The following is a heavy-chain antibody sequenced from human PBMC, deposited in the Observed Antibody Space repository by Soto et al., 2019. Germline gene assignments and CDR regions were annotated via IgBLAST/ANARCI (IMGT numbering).Heavy chain of an antibody. J-gene: IGHJ4*02. V-gene: IGHV4-30-2*01. CDR2: IYDSGAA. Sequence: QLQLQESGSGLVKPLETLSLTCAVSGGSISSDYYAWSWIRQPPGKALEWIGYIYDSGAAYFNPSLQSRVAMSVDISTNQFSLKLTSVTAADTAVYFCAREMGGTYLDHWGQGALVTVSS. CDR3: AREMGGTYLDH. CDR1: GGSISSDYYA. D-gene: IGHD1-26*01.